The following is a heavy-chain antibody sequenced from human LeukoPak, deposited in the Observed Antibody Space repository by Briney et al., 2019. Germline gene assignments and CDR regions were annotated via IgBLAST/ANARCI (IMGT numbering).Heavy chain of an antibody. CDR2: IFHSGST. Sequence: SETLSLTCAVSAVSITSSNWWSWVRQTPGKGLEWIGEIFHSGSTNYNPSLKSRVIISLDKSENQFSLNLTSVTAADTARYYCARVRLNGYFKQLYFDSWGQGTRVTVSS. CDR1: AVSITSSNW. CDR3: ARVRLNGYFKQLYFDS. V-gene: IGHV4-4*02. D-gene: IGHD3-9*01. J-gene: IGHJ4*02.